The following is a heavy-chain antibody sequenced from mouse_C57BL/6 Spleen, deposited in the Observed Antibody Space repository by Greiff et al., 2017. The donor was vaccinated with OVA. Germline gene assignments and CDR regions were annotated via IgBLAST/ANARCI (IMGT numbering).Heavy chain of an antibody. CDR3: ARPSNPFAY. D-gene: IGHD2-5*01. Sequence: VQLKESGGDLVKPGGSLKLSCAASGFTFSSYGMSWVRQTPDKRLEWVATISSGGSYTYYPDSVKGRSTISRDNAKNTLYLQMNSLKSEDSARYCCARPSNPFAYWGQGTLVTVSA. CDR2: ISSGGSYT. V-gene: IGHV5-6*01. J-gene: IGHJ3*01. CDR1: GFTFSSYG.